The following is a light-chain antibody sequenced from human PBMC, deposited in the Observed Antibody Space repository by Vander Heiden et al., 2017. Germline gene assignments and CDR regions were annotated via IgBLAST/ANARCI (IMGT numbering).Light chain of an antibody. V-gene: IGKV3-15*01. Sequence: EIVMTQSPATLSVSPGERATLSCRASQSVSSNIAWYQQKPGQAPRLLIYGASTRATGIPARFSGSGSGTDFTLTINSLQSEDFAVDYCQQHINGPSLTFGQGTRLETK. CDR2: GAS. CDR1: QSVSSN. J-gene: IGKJ2*01. CDR3: QQHINGPSLT.